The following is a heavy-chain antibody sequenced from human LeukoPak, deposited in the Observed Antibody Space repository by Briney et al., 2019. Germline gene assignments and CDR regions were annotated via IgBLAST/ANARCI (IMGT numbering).Heavy chain of an antibody. J-gene: IGHJ4*02. CDR2: ISSRSSTI. Sequence: PGGSLRLSCAASGFTFSTHDLNWVRQAPGKGLEWVSFISSRSSTIYYADSVKGRFTISRDNAKNSLYLQMNSLRAEDTAVYYCANRYCSSTSCRPFDYWGQGTLVIVSS. D-gene: IGHD2-2*01. CDR1: GFTFSTHD. CDR3: ANRYCSSTSCRPFDY. V-gene: IGHV3-48*04.